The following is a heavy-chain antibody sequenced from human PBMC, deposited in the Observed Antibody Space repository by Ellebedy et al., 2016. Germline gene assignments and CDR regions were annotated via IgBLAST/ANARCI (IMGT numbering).Heavy chain of an antibody. Sequence: GESLKISXAASGFTFNTFGMSWVRQAPGKGLEWVSAISGSAATTYYADSVKGRFTISRDNSKNTLYLQMNSLRAEDTAVYYCAKEDSVVVAADGHCDAWGQGTLVTVSS. D-gene: IGHD2-15*01. J-gene: IGHJ5*02. CDR3: AKEDSVVVAADGHCDA. CDR2: ISGSAATT. V-gene: IGHV3-23*01. CDR1: GFTFNTFG.